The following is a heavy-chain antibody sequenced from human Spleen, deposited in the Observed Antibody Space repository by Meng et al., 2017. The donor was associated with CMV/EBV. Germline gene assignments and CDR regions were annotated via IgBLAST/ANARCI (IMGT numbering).Heavy chain of an antibody. CDR1: GYSFTSYW. D-gene: IGHD6-13*01. CDR2: IYPGDSDT. CDR3: ARHRRIAAAGTDYYYGMDV. V-gene: IGHV5-51*01. Sequence: KVSCKGSGYSFTSYWIGWVRQMPGKGLEWMGIIYPGDSDTRYSPSFQGQVTISADKSISTAYLQWSNLKASDTAMYYCARHRRIAAAGTDYYYGMDVWGQGTTVTVSS. J-gene: IGHJ6*02.